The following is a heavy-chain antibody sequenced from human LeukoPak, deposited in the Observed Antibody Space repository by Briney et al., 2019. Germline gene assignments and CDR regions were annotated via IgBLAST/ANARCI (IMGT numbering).Heavy chain of an antibody. CDR3: AREIAAAGTQYYYYYMDV. CDR1: GCTFTGYY. J-gene: IGHJ6*03. D-gene: IGHD6-13*01. V-gene: IGHV1-2*02. CDR2: INPNSGGT. Sequence: ASVKVSCKASGCTFTGYYMHWVRQAPGQGLEWMGWINPNSGGTNYAQKFQGRVTMTRDTSISTAYMELSRLRSDDTAVYYCAREIAAAGTQYYYYYMDVWGKGTTVTVSS.